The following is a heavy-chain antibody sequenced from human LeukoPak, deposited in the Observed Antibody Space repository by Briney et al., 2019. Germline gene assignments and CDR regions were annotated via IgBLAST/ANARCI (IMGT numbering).Heavy chain of an antibody. CDR2: IGTAGDT. J-gene: IGHJ4*02. V-gene: IGHV3-13*01. CDR1: GFTFSSYD. CDR3: ARDSPVTPVHLARTDYFDY. Sequence: GGSLRLSCAASGFTFSSYDMPWVRQATGKGLEWVSAIGTAGDTYYPGSVKGRFTISRENAKNSLYLQMNSLRAGDTAVYYCARDSPVTPVHLARTDYFDYWGQGTLVTVSS. D-gene: IGHD4-17*01.